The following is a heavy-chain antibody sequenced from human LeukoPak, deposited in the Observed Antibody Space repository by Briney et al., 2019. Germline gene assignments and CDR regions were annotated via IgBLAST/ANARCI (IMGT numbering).Heavy chain of an antibody. CDR2: IYYSGST. V-gene: IGHV4-59*01. CDR3: ARVRDGYNDC. CDR1: GGSIGSYY. J-gene: IGHJ4*02. Sequence: SETLSLTCTVSGGSIGSYYWSWIRQPPEKGLEWIGYIYYSGSTNYNPSLKSRVTISVDTSKNQFSLKLSSVSAADTAVYYCARVRDGYNDCWGQGTLVTVSS. D-gene: IGHD5-24*01.